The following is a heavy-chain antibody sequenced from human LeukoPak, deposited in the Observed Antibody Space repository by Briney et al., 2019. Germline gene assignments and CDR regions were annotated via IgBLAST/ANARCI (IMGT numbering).Heavy chain of an antibody. J-gene: IGHJ5*02. CDR1: GGSFSGYY. CDR2: INHSGST. D-gene: IGHD6-13*01. CDR3: ARAGYSSSFQFDP. Sequence: SETLSLTCAVYGGSFSGYYWSWIRQPPGKGLEWIGEINHSGSTNYNPSLKSRVTISVDTSKNQFSLKLSSVTAADTAVYYCARAGYSSSFQFDPWGQGTLVTVSS. V-gene: IGHV4-34*01.